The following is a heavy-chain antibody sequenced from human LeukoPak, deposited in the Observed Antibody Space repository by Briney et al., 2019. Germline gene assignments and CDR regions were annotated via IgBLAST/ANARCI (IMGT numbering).Heavy chain of an antibody. J-gene: IGHJ6*03. CDR3: ARDRDYDFWSGYYLGHYYYYYMDV. CDR1: GFTFSSYS. CDR2: ISSSSSTI. Sequence: QSGGSLRLSCAASGFTFSSYSMNWVRQAPGKGLEWVSYISSSSSTIYYADSVKGRFTISRDNAKNSLYLQMNSLRAEDTAVYYCARDRDYDFWSGYYLGHYYYYYMDVWGKGTTVTVSS. D-gene: IGHD3-3*01. V-gene: IGHV3-48*04.